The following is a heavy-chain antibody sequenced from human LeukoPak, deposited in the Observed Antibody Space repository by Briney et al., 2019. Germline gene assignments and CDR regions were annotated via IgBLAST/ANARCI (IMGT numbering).Heavy chain of an antibody. J-gene: IGHJ1*01. V-gene: IGHV3-74*01. Sequence: GGSLRLSCAASVFTFSSYWMHGGRQAPGEGVVWVSRFKSDGSTNYAASVKGRFTISRDNAKNTVSLQMNSLRAEDTAVYYCARAPSEPGGYYPAYFRHWGQGTLVTVSS. CDR3: ARAPSEPGGYYPAYFRH. CDR2: FKSDGST. CDR1: VFTFSSYW. D-gene: IGHD3-22*01.